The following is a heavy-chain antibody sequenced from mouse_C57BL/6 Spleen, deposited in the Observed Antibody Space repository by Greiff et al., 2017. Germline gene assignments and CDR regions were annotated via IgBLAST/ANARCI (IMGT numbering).Heavy chain of an antibody. D-gene: IGHD1-1*01. J-gene: IGHJ1*03. V-gene: IGHV1-64*01. CDR1: GYTFTSYW. Sequence: QVQLKQPGAELVKPGASVKLSCKASGYTFTSYWMHWVKQRPGQGLEWIGMIHPNSGSTNYNEKFKSKATLTVDKSSSTAYMQLSSLTSEDSAVYYCASTVVATRYFDVWGTGTTVTVSS. CDR3: ASTVVATRYFDV. CDR2: IHPNSGST.